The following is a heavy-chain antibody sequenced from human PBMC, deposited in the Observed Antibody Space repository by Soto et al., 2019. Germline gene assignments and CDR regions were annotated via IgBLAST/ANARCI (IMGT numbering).Heavy chain of an antibody. V-gene: IGHV1-69*13. Sequence: ASVKVSCKASGDTDTNYVISWVRQAPGQGLEWMGGIFPKFGTTYSAQKLQDRLTITADESTSTVYMQLSSLRLDDTAVYYCEAEMTFGKLSVVWGQGTTVTVSS. CDR2: IFPKFGTT. CDR3: EAEMTFGKLSVV. CDR1: GDTDTNYV. J-gene: IGHJ6*02. D-gene: IGHD3-16*02.